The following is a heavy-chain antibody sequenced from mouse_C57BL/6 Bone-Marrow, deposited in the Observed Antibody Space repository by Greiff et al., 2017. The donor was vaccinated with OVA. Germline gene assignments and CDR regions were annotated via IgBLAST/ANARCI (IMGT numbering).Heavy chain of an antibody. CDR1: GFTFSDYY. CDR3: ARDDGYPYYAMDY. D-gene: IGHD2-3*01. J-gene: IGHJ4*01. V-gene: IGHV5-12*01. CDR2: ISNGGGST. Sequence: EVKLVESGGGLVQPGGSLKLSCAASGFTFSDYYMYWVRQTPEKRLEWVAYISNGGGSTYYPDTVKGRFTISRDNAKNTLYLQMSRLKSEDTAMYYCARDDGYPYYAMDYWGQGTSVTVSS.